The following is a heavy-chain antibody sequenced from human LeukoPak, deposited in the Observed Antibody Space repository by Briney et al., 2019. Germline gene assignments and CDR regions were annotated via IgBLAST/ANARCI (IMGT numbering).Heavy chain of an antibody. Sequence: PGGSLRLSCAASGFTFSSYAMSWVRQAPGKGLEWVSAISGSGGSTYYADSVKGRFTISRDNSKNTLYLQMNSLRAEDTAVYYCAKTCESYYYDSSGYSFRVYCHWGQGTLVTVSS. CDR3: AKTCESYYYDSSGYSFRVYCH. CDR2: ISGSGGST. D-gene: IGHD3-22*01. CDR1: GFTFSSYA. V-gene: IGHV3-23*01. J-gene: IGHJ4*02.